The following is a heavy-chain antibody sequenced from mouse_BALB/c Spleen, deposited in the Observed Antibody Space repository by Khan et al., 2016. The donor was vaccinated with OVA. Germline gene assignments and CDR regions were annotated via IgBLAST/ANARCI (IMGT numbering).Heavy chain of an antibody. Sequence: EVQLQQSGADLVRPGALVKLSCKASGFNIKDSYMHWVKQRPEQGLEWIGWIDTENGKTIYDPKFQDKASITADTSSNTAYLQLISLKSEDTAVYYCTRCGYFAGFGYWGQGTLVTVSA. J-gene: IGHJ3*01. CDR2: IDTENGKT. CDR1: GFNIKDSY. V-gene: IGHV14-1*02. CDR3: TRCGYFAGFGY.